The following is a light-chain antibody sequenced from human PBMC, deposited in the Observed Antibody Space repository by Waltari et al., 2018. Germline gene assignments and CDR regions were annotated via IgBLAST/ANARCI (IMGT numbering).Light chain of an antibody. CDR3: QQYGSF. V-gene: IGKV3-20*01. CDR2: GAS. J-gene: IGKJ3*01. CDR1: QSVSSSY. Sequence: EIVLTQSPGTLSLSPGERATLSCRASQSVSSSYLAWYQQKPGQTPRLRIYGASTRATGIPDRFSGSGSGTDFTLTITRLEPGDFAVYYCQQYGSFFGPGTRVDIK.